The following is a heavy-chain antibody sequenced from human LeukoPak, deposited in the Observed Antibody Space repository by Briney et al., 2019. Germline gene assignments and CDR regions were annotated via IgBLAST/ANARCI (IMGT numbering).Heavy chain of an antibody. CDR3: AKSGYCTNGVCFDY. CDR1: GFTFSSYS. Sequence: GGSLRLSCAASGFTFSSYSMNWVRQAPGKGLEWVAVISYDGSNKYYADSVKGRFTISRDNSKNTLYLQMNSLRAEDTAVYYCAKSGYCTNGVCFDYWGQGTLVTVSS. V-gene: IGHV3-30*18. J-gene: IGHJ4*02. CDR2: ISYDGSNK. D-gene: IGHD2-8*01.